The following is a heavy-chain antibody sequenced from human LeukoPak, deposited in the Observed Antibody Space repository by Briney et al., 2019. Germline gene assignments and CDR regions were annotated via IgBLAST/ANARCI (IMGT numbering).Heavy chain of an antibody. CDR1: GFTFSSYS. V-gene: IGHV3-48*01. D-gene: IGHD3-10*01. J-gene: IGHJ5*02. CDR2: ISSSSSTI. Sequence: GGSLRLSCAASGFTFSSYSMNWVRQAPGKGLEWVSYISSSSSTIYYADSVKGRFTISRDNAKNSLYLQMNSLRAEDTAVYYCARVITMVWFDPWGQGTLVTVSS. CDR3: ARVITMVWFDP.